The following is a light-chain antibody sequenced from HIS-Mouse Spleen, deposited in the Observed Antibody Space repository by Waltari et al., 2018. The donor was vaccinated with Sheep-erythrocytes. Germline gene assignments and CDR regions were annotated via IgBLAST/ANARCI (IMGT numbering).Light chain of an antibody. CDR3: MQGDT. Sequence: DVVMTQSPLSLPVTLGQPASISCRSSQSLVHSDGNTYLTWFQQRPGQSPRRLIYKVSNRDSGVPDRFSGSGSGTDFTLKISRVEAEDVGVYYCMQGDTFGQGTKLEIK. J-gene: IGKJ2*01. CDR1: QSLVHSDGNTY. V-gene: IGKV2-30*02. CDR2: KVS.